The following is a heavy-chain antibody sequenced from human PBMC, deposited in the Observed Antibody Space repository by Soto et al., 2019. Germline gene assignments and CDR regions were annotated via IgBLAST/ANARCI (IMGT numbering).Heavy chain of an antibody. J-gene: IGHJ4*02. CDR1: GFTFSPYG. CDR3: ARIAARNVAGRNDY. Sequence: HPGGSLRLSCAASGFTFSPYGMNWLRQAPGKGLEWVSYISVSSDTIYYADSVKGRFTISRDDAKNSLFLQMNSLRDEDTAMYYCARIAARNVAGRNDYWGRGTLVTVSS. V-gene: IGHV3-48*02. CDR2: ISVSSDTI. D-gene: IGHD6-6*01.